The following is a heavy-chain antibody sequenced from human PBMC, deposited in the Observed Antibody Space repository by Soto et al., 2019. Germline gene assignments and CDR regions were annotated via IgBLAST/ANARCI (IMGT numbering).Heavy chain of an antibody. Sequence: SCATSGFTFRTYWMNWVRQAPGKGLEWVSSISSSSSYIYYADSVKGRFTISRDNAKNSLYLQMNSLRAEDTAVYYCAREIYDDYDSSGFDHWGQGTLVTVSS. CDR1: GFTFRTYW. J-gene: IGHJ4*02. CDR3: AREIYDDYDSSGFDH. CDR2: ISSSSSYI. V-gene: IGHV3-21*01. D-gene: IGHD3-22*01.